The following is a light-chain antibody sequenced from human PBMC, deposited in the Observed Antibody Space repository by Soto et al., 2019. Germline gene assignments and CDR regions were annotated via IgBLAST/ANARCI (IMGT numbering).Light chain of an antibody. CDR3: CSFTSGSTAYV. J-gene: IGLJ1*01. CDR1: SSDIGAYNY. CDR2: EVN. Sequence: QSALTQPASVSGSPGQSITISCTGTSSDIGAYNYVSWYQQHPGKAPRLMIYEVNNRPSGVSNRFSGSKSGNTASLTISGLQAEDEADYYCCSFTSGSTAYVFGAGTKLTVL. V-gene: IGLV2-14*01.